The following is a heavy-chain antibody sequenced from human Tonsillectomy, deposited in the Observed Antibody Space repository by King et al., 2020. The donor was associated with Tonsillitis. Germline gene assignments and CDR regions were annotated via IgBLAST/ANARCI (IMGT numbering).Heavy chain of an antibody. J-gene: IGHJ3*02. CDR2: ISSSSTYI. V-gene: IGHV3-21*01. CDR1: GFTFSTYG. CDR3: ARDLWRIERRVTRFDAFD. Sequence: QLVQSGGGLVKPGGSLRLSCAASGFTFSTYGMNWVRQAPGKGLEWVSSISSSSTYIYYADSVKGRFTISRDNAKNSLYLQMNSLRAEDTALYYCARDLWRIERRVTRFDAFD. D-gene: IGHD1-1*01.